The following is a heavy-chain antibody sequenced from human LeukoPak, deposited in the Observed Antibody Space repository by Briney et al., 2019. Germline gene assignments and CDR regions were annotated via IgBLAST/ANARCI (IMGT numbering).Heavy chain of an antibody. Sequence: ASVKVSCKASVYTCTSYGISWVRHAPGQGLEWMWWVSAYNGNTNYAQKLQGRVTMTTDTSTSTAYMELRSLRSDDTAVYYCARGARRYSGSYQPWGQGTLVTVSS. CDR1: VYTCTSYG. CDR3: ARGARRYSGSYQP. J-gene: IGHJ5*02. D-gene: IGHD1-26*01. CDR2: VSAYNGNT. V-gene: IGHV1-18*01.